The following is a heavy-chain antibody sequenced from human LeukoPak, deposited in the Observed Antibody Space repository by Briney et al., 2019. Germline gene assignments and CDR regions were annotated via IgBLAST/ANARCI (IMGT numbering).Heavy chain of an antibody. J-gene: IGHJ4*02. Sequence: ASVKVSCKASGYTFTGYYMHWVRQAPGQGLEWMGRINPNSGGANYAQKFQGRVTMTRDTSISTAYMELSRLRSDDTAVYYCARPFYYGSGSYRFDYWGQGTLVTVSS. D-gene: IGHD3-10*01. CDR3: ARPFYYGSGSYRFDY. V-gene: IGHV1-2*06. CDR2: INPNSGGA. CDR1: GYTFTGYY.